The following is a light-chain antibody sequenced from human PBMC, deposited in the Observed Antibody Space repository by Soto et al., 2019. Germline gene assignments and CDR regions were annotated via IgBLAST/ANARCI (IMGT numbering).Light chain of an antibody. CDR1: SSDVGGYNY. CDR2: EVS. V-gene: IGLV2-14*01. J-gene: IGLJ1*01. Sequence: LTQPASVSGSPGQSITISCTGTSSDVGGYNYVSWSQQHPGKAPQLMIYEVSNRPSGVSNRFSGSKSGNTASLTISGLQAEDEADYYCSSYTSSSTYVFGTGTKVTVL. CDR3: SSYTSSSTYV.